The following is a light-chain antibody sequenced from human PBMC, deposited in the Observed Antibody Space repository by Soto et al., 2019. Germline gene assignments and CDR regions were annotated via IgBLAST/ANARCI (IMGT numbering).Light chain of an antibody. CDR1: SSDVGAYKY. CDR2: EVS. V-gene: IGLV2-14*01. Sequence: QSVLTQPAYGSGSPGQSVTISCTGTSSDVGAYKYVSWYQQHPGKAPKLMIYEVSNRPSGVSNRFSGSKSGNTASLTISGLQADDEADYYCNSYAGDIIRFVFGTGTKVTVL. J-gene: IGLJ1*01. CDR3: NSYAGDIIRFV.